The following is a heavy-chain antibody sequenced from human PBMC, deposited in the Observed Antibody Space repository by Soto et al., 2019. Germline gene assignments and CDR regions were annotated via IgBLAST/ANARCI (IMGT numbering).Heavy chain of an antibody. Sequence: QVQVVQSGVEVRRPGSSVKVSCKASGDTFKNCVISWVRQATGQGLEWMGGIIPLFGTTDFTQRFQGRLTMTTDESTTTAYMELSRLRSEDTATYYCAAELGFGKLSVVWGQGTTVIVSS. CDR1: GDTFKNCV. D-gene: IGHD3-10*01. CDR3: AAELGFGKLSVV. J-gene: IGHJ6*02. V-gene: IGHV1-69*01. CDR2: IIPLFGTT.